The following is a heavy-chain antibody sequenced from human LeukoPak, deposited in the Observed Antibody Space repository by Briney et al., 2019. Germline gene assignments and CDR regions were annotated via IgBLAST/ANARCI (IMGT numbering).Heavy chain of an antibody. CDR3: AKGGSSSWTQYYFDY. CDR2: ISGSGGST. J-gene: IGHJ4*02. V-gene: IGHV3-23*01. D-gene: IGHD6-13*01. Sequence: GGSLRLSCAASGFTFSSYAMSWVRQAPGKGLEWVSAISGSGGSTYYADSVKGRFTISRDNSKNTLYLQMNSLRAEDTAVYYCAKGGSSSWTQYYFDYWGQGTLVTVSS. CDR1: GFTFSSYA.